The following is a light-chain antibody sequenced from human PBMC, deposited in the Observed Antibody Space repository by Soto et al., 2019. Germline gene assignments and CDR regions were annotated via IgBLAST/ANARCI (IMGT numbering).Light chain of an antibody. J-gene: IGLJ2*01. CDR1: SSNIGSKY. Sequence: QAVVTQPPSASGTPGQRVTISCSGSSSNIGSKYVYWYQQLPGTAPKLLIYSNNQRPSGVPDRFSGSKSGTSASLAISGLRSEDEADYYCAAWDDSLSGVVFGGGTKLTVL. CDR3: AAWDDSLSGVV. CDR2: SNN. V-gene: IGLV1-47*02.